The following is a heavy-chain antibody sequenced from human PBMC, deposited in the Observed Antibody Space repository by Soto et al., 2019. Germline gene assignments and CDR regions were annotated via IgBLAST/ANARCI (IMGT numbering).Heavy chain of an antibody. V-gene: IGHV4-34*01. D-gene: IGHD5-12*01. Sequence: PSETLSLTCAVYGGSFSGYYWSWTRQPPGKGLEWIGEINHSGSTNYNPSLKSRVTISVDTSKNQFSLKLSSVTAADTAVYYCASGLNIVATIRLGVWGKGTTVTVSS. J-gene: IGHJ6*04. CDR1: GGSFSGYY. CDR3: ASGLNIVATIRLGV. CDR2: INHSGST.